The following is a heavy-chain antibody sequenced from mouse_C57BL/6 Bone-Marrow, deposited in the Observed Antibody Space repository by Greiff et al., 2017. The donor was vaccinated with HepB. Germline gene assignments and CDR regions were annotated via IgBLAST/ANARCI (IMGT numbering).Heavy chain of an antibody. D-gene: IGHD1-1*01. Sequence: EVQLQHSGPELVKPGASVKISCKASGYSFTDYNMNWVKQSNGKSLEWIGVINPNYGTTSYNQKFKGKATLTVDQSSSTAYMQLNSLTSEDSAVYYCARGVTTVVAKGFAYWGQGTLVTVSA. CDR1: GYSFTDYN. J-gene: IGHJ3*01. V-gene: IGHV1-39*01. CDR3: ARGVTTVVAKGFAY. CDR2: INPNYGTT.